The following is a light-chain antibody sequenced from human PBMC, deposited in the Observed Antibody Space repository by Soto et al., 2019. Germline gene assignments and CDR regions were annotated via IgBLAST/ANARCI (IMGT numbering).Light chain of an antibody. CDR3: QHYNSYSEA. J-gene: IGKJ1*01. Sequence: ETVMTQSPATLSVSPGEGATLSCRASQTINNNLAWYQQKPGQAPRLLIYGASRRATGVPSRFSGSGSGTEFTLTISSLQPDDFATYYCQHYNSYSEAFGQGTKVDIK. V-gene: IGKV3-15*01. CDR2: GAS. CDR1: QTINNN.